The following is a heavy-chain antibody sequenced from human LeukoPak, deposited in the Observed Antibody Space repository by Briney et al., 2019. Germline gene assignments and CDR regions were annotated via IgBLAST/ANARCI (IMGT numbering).Heavy chain of an antibody. D-gene: IGHD3-16*02. CDR3: ARSRSLDY. J-gene: IGHJ4*02. V-gene: IGHV4-30-4*07. CDR2: IYYSGST. CDR1: GGSISSGGYS. Sequence: SQTLSLTCAVSGGSISSGGYSWSWIRQPPGKGLEWIGYIYYSGSTNYNPSLKSRVTISVDTSKNQFSLKVTSVTAADTAVYYCARSRSLDYWGQGTLVTVSS.